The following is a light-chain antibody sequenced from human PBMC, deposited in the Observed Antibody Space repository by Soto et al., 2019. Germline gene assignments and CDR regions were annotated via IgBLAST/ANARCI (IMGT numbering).Light chain of an antibody. CDR3: QHYDGYPLT. CDR1: QSISTW. V-gene: IGKV1-5*03. J-gene: IGKJ4*01. CDR2: KAS. Sequence: DIQMTQSPSTLSASVGDRVTITCRASQSISTWLAWYQQKPGKAPYLLIYKASTLQSGVPSRFSGSASGTKFTLTISNLQPDDFATYYCQHYDGYPLTFGGGTKVEIK.